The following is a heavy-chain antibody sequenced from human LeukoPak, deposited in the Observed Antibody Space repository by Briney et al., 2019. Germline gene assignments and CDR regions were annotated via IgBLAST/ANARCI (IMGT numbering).Heavy chain of an antibody. Sequence: ASVKVSCKASGYTFTSYYMHWVRQAPGQGLEWMGIINPSGGSTSYAQKFQGRVTMTRDTSTSTAYMELSSLRSEDTAVYYCAKSSCCPGIAVDDWFDPWGQGTLVTVSS. CDR2: INPSGGST. J-gene: IGHJ5*02. CDR1: GYTFTSYY. D-gene: IGHD6-19*01. CDR3: AKSSCCPGIAVDDWFDP. V-gene: IGHV1-46*01.